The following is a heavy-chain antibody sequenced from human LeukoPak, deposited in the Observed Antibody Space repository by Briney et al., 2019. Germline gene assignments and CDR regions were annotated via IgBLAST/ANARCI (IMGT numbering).Heavy chain of an antibody. Sequence: GGSLRLSCGASGFTFSSYSMNWVRQAPGKGLEWVSYISSTSSTIYYADSVKGRFTISRDNAKNSLYLQMNSLRDDDTAVYYRARSGSYGSGNGWGQGTLVTVSS. CDR3: ARSGSYGSGNG. V-gene: IGHV3-48*02. J-gene: IGHJ4*02. D-gene: IGHD3-10*01. CDR2: ISSTSSTI. CDR1: GFTFSSYS.